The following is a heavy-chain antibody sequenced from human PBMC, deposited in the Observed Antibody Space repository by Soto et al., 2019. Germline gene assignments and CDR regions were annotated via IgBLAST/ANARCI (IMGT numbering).Heavy chain of an antibody. V-gene: IGHV3-13*01. J-gene: IGHJ6*02. D-gene: IGHD2-2*01. CDR1: GIPFSSND. Sequence: GGSRRLPLAALGIPFSSNDMHWVGKATGKGWEWLSASGTAGDTYYPGSVKGRFTISRENDKNFLYLQTNSLSDGDSAVYYCARGVRVVPAAIRLYYYYGMDVWGQGTTVTVSS. CDR2: SGTAGDT. CDR3: ARGVRVVPAAIRLYYYYGMDV.